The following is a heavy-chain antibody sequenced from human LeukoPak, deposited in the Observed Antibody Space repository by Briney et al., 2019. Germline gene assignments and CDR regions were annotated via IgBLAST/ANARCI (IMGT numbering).Heavy chain of an antibody. V-gene: IGHV1-69*05. J-gene: IGHJ6*03. CDR1: GGTFSSYA. CDR3: ARRSAVAGILDYYYYYMDV. CDR2: IIPIFGTA. Sequence: SVKVSCKASGGTFSSYAISWVRQAPGQGLEWMGGIIPIFGTANYAQKFQGRVTITTDESTSTDYMELSSLRSEDTAVYYCARRSAVAGILDYYYYYMDVWGKGTTVTVSS. D-gene: IGHD6-19*01.